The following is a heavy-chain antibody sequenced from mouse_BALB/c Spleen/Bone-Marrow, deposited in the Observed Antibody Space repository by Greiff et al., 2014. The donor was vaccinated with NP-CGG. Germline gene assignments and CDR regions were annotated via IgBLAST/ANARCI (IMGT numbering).Heavy chain of an antibody. J-gene: IGHJ1*01. V-gene: IGHV1S81*02. CDR2: INPRNGGT. CDR1: GYTFSSYY. D-gene: IGHD2-5*01. Sequence: QVQLKQSGAELVKPGASVKLSCKASGYTFSSYYMYWVKQRPGQGLEWIGEINPRNGGTKFNEKFKSKATLTVDKSSSTAYMQLSSLTSEDSAVYYCTSSNYGYWYFDVWGAGTTVTVSS. CDR3: TSSNYGYWYFDV.